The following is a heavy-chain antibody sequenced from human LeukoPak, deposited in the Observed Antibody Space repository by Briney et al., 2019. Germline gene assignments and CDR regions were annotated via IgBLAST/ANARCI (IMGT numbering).Heavy chain of an antibody. Sequence: SVKVSCKASGGTFSSYSISWVRQAPGQGLEWMGGIIPIFGTTNYAQKFQGRVTSTTDETTSTAYMELSGLRSEDTAVYYCAWSYSDALDIWGQGTMVTVSS. V-gene: IGHV1-69*05. CDR3: AWSYSDALDI. CDR1: GGTFSSYS. J-gene: IGHJ3*02. CDR2: IIPIFGTT. D-gene: IGHD1-26*01.